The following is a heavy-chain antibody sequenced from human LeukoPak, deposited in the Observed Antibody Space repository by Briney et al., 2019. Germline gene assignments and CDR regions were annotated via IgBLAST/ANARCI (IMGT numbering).Heavy chain of an antibody. V-gene: IGHV1-18*01. Sequence: ASVKVSCKASGYTFTSYGISWVRQAPGQGLEWMGWISAYNGNTNYAQKLQGRVTMTTDTSTSTAYMELRSLRSDDTAVYYCARGSRYYGSGSYNWFDPWGQGTLVTVSS. CDR2: ISAYNGNT. CDR3: ARGSRYYGSGSYNWFDP. CDR1: GYTFTSYG. J-gene: IGHJ5*02. D-gene: IGHD3-10*01.